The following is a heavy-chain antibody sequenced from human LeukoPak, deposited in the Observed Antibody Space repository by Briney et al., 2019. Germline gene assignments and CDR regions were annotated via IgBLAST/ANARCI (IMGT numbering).Heavy chain of an antibody. CDR1: GFIFNNYA. V-gene: IGHV3-9*01. J-gene: IGHJ4*02. Sequence: GGSLRLSCAGSGFIFNNYAMHWVRQPPGKGLEWVSGISWNSGSIDYADSVKGRFTISRDNSKNTLYLQMNSLRAEDTAVYYCARPYYYDSSGYSLDYWGQGTLVTVSS. CDR2: ISWNSGSI. D-gene: IGHD3-22*01. CDR3: ARPYYYDSSGYSLDY.